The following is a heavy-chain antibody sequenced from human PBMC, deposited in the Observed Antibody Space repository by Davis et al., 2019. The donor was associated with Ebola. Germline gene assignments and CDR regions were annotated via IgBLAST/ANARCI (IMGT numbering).Heavy chain of an antibody. CDR1: GGSISSYY. CDR2: IYYSGST. J-gene: IGHJ6*02. D-gene: IGHD4-23*01. CDR3: ARGRPILYGGNLYYYYGMDV. V-gene: IGHV4-59*08. Sequence: SETLSLTCTVSGGSISSYYWSWIRQPPGKGLEWIGYIYYSGSTNYNPSLKSRVTISVDTSKNQFSLKLSSVTAADTAVYYCARGRPILYGGNLYYYYGMDVWGQGTTVTVSS.